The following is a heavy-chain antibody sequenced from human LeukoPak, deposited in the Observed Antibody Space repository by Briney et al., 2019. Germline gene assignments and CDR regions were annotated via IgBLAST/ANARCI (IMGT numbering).Heavy chain of an antibody. CDR2: INPSGGST. CDR1: GYTFTGYY. V-gene: IGHV1-46*01. CDR3: ARDRFGIAAAGTGMDY. D-gene: IGHD6-13*01. J-gene: IGHJ4*02. Sequence: VASVKVSCKASGYTFTGYYMHWVRQAPGQGLEWMGIINPSGGSTSYAQKFQGRVTMTRDMSTSTVYMELSSLRSEDTAVYYCARDRFGIAAAGTGMDYWGQGTLVTVSS.